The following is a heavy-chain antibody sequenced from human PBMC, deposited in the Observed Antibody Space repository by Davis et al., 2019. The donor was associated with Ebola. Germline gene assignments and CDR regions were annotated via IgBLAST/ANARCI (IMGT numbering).Heavy chain of an antibody. CDR1: GGSISSYY. CDR2: IYTSGST. V-gene: IGHV4-4*07. Sequence: PSETLSLTCTVSGGSISSYYWSWIRQPAGKGLEWIGRIYTSGSTNYNPSLKSRVTMSVDTSKNQFSLKLSSVTAADTAVYYCAREGVGMTTVTRTGYFQHWGQGTLVTVSS. CDR3: AREGVGMTTVTRTGYFQH. J-gene: IGHJ1*01. D-gene: IGHD4-17*01.